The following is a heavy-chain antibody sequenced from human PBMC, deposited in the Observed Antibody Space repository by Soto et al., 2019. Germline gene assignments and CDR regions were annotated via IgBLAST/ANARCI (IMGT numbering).Heavy chain of an antibody. D-gene: IGHD2-15*01. CDR3: ARGGSGPVVGTFDY. J-gene: IGHJ4*02. CDR2: IKQDGSEK. V-gene: IGHV3-7*02. Sequence: GGSLRLSCAASGFTFSSYWMSWVRQAPGKGLEWVANIKQDGSEKYYVDSVKGRFTISRDNSKNTLYLQMNSLRAEDTAVYYCARGGSGPVVGTFDYWGQGTLVTLSS. CDR1: GFTFSSYW.